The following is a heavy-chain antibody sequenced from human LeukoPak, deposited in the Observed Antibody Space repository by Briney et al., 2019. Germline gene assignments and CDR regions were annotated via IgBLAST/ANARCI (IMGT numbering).Heavy chain of an antibody. CDR1: GGSFSGYY. CDR3: ARTRVKTIDY. D-gene: IGHD3-3*01. V-gene: IGHV4-34*01. Sequence: SETLSLTCAVYGGSFSGYYWSWIRQPPGKGLEWIGEINHSGSTNYNPSLKSRVTISVDTSKNQFSLKLSSVTAADTAVYYCARTRVKTIDYWGQGTLVTVSS. CDR2: INHSGST. J-gene: IGHJ4*02.